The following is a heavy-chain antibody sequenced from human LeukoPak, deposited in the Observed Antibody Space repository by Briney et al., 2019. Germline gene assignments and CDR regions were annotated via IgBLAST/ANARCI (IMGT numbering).Heavy chain of an antibody. CDR3: AKDSIVGATLGYYGMDV. J-gene: IGHJ6*02. CDR2: ISGDGGST. CDR1: GFTFVDYA. Sequence: GRSLRLSCAASGFTFVDYAIHCVRPPARRGLEWVSLISGDGGSTYYADSVKGIFTISRDNSKNSLYLQMNSLRTEDTALYYCAKDSIVGATLGYYGMDVWGQGTTVTVSS. V-gene: IGHV3-43*02. D-gene: IGHD1-26*01.